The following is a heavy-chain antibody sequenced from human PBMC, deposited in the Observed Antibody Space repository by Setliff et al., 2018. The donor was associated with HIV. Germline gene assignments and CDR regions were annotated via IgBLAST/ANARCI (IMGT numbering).Heavy chain of an antibody. CDR3: ARLKSASGYFGFDS. CDR1: GGSISSYY. V-gene: IGHV4-59*08. D-gene: IGHD5-12*01. J-gene: IGHJ4*02. Sequence: SETLSLTCNVSGGSISSYYWSWIRLPPGNGLEWIGYIDYSGTADYNPSLKSRATSSIDTSNNQFALKLTSMTAADTAVYFCARLKSASGYFGFDSWGQGTLVTVPQ. CDR2: IDYSGTA.